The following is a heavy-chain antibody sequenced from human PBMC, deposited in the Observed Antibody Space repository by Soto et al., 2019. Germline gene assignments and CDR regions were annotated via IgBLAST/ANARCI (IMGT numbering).Heavy chain of an antibody. CDR3: AKEGSSSWYRSPPRPLDGY. CDR1: GFTFSIYA. D-gene: IGHD6-13*01. CDR2: ISYDGSNK. Sequence: GGSLRLSCAASGFTFSIYAMSWVRQAPGKGLEWVAVISYDGSNKYYADSVKGRFTISRDNSKNTLYLQMNSLRAEDTAVYYCAKEGSSSWYRSPPRPLDGYWGQGTLVTVSS. J-gene: IGHJ4*02. V-gene: IGHV3-30*18.